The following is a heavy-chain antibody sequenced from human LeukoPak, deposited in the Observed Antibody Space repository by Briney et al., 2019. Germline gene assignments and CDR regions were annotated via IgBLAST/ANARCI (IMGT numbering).Heavy chain of an antibody. CDR2: IFYSGST. D-gene: IGHD4-17*01. J-gene: IGHJ1*01. CDR1: GVSISSSSFY. V-gene: IGHV4-39*01. CDR3: TRHSSVTMGYFQK. Sequence: SETLSLTCTVSGVSISSSSFYWDWILQPPGKGLEWIGTIFYSGSTYYTPSLKSRVTISLDTSKNQFSLKLNSVTAADTAVYYCTRHSSVTMGYFQKWGQGTLVTVS.